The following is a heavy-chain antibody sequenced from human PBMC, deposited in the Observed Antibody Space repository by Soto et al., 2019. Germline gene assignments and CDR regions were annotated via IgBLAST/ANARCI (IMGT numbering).Heavy chain of an antibody. CDR1: VGTFSSYA. Sequence: QVQLVQSGAEVKKPGSSVKVSCKASVGTFSSYAISWVRQAPGQGLEWMGGIIPIFGTANYAQKFQGRITITADESTTEAYMGRSSLRSEDTAVYYCARVSSSWYKDYFDYWGQGTLVTVSS. CDR2: IIPIFGTA. CDR3: ARVSSSWYKDYFDY. D-gene: IGHD6-13*01. V-gene: IGHV1-69*12. J-gene: IGHJ4*02.